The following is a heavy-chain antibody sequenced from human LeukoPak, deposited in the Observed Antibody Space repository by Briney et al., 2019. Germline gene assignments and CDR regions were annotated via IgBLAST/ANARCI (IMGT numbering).Heavy chain of an antibody. V-gene: IGHV1-2*02. J-gene: IGHJ5*02. CDR2: INPNSGGT. CDR1: GYTFTGYY. D-gene: IGHD3-9*01. CDR3: ARGEIHPPYDILTGYYSRGNWFDP. Sequence: ASVKVSCKASGYTFTGYYMHWVRQAPGQGLEWMGWINPNSGGTNYAQKFQGRVTMTRDTSISTAYMELSGLRSDDTAVYYCARGEIHPPYDILTGYYSRGNWFDPWGQGTLVTVSS.